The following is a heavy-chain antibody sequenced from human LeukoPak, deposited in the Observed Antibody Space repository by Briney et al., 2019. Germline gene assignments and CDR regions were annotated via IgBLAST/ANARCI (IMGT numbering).Heavy chain of an antibody. D-gene: IGHD5-18*01. CDR1: GFTFRTSW. J-gene: IGHJ4*02. V-gene: IGHV3-74*01. Sequence: PGGALRLSCAASGFTFRTSWMHWVRQVPGKGPVWVSRIDIDGSSTIYADSVMGRFTISRDNAKNTLYLQMNSLRAEDTAVYYCARDRGGYGPPTTDYWGQGTLVTVSS. CDR2: IDIDGSST. CDR3: ARDRGGYGPPTTDY.